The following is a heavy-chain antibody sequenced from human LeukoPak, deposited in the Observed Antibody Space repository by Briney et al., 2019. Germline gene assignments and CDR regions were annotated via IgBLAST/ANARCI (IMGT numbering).Heavy chain of an antibody. CDR2: IYHSGNT. D-gene: IGHD1-26*01. J-gene: IGHJ4*02. V-gene: IGHV4-38-2*01. Sequence: SETPSLTCDISGHSIRSGSYWGWIWQPPGKGLAWIGSIYHSGNTYYNSSLKSRLIISVDTSKNQISLKLSSVAAADTAIYYCARGRGGSGDRVIFDIWGQGTLVTISS. CDR1: GHSIRSGSY. CDR3: ARGRGGSGDRVIFDI.